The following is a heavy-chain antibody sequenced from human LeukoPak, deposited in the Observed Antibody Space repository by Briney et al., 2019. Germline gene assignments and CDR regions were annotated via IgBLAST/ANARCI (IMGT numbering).Heavy chain of an antibody. Sequence: SETLSLTCAVYGGSFSGYYWSWIRQPPGKGLEWIGEINHSGSTNYNPSLESRVTTSADTSKNQFSLKLSSVTAADTAVYYCARALKVWFGELYYFDYWGQGTLVTVSS. CDR3: ARALKVWFGELYYFDY. D-gene: IGHD3-10*01. CDR2: INHSGST. V-gene: IGHV4-34*01. J-gene: IGHJ4*02. CDR1: GGSFSGYY.